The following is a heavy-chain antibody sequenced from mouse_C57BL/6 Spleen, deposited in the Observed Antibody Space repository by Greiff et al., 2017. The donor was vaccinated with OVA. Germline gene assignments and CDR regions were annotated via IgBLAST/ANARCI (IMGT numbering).Heavy chain of an antibody. V-gene: IGHV1-50*01. Sequence: QVQLQQPGAELVKPGASVKLSCKASGYTFTSYWMQWVKQRPGQGLEWIGEIDPSDSYTNYNQKFKGKATLTVDTSSSTAYMQLSSLTSEDSAVYYCARRITTVVDYFDYWGQGTTLTVSS. D-gene: IGHD1-1*01. CDR3: ARRITTVVDYFDY. CDR2: IDPSDSYT. J-gene: IGHJ2*01. CDR1: GYTFTSYW.